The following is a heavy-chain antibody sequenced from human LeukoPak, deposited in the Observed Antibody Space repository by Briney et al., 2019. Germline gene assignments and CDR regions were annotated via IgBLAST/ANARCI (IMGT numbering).Heavy chain of an antibody. Sequence: SETLSLTCAVYGGSFSGYYWSWIRQPPGKGLEWIGEINHSGSTNYNPSLKSRVTISVDTSKNQFSLKLSSVTAADTAVYYCARSGNYYGSGTGGQHTNNWFDPWGQGTLVTVSS. CDR3: ARSGNYYGSGTGGQHTNNWFDP. J-gene: IGHJ5*02. D-gene: IGHD3-10*01. CDR1: GGSFSGYY. CDR2: INHSGST. V-gene: IGHV4-34*01.